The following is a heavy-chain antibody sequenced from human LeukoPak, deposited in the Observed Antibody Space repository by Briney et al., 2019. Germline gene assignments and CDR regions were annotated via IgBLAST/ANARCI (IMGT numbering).Heavy chain of an antibody. V-gene: IGHV3-33*01. CDR1: GFTFSSYG. CDR3: ARALGGQLWLHRGMDV. CDR2: IWYDGSNK. Sequence: GGSLRLSCAASGFTFSSYGMHWVRQAPGKGLEWVAVIWYDGSNKYYADSVKGRFTISRDNSKNTLYLQMNSLRAEDTAVYYCARALGGQLWLHRGMDVWGQGTTVTVSS. D-gene: IGHD5-18*01. J-gene: IGHJ6*02.